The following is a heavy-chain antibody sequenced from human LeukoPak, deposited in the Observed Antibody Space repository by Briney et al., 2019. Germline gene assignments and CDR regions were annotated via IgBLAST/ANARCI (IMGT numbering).Heavy chain of an antibody. CDR3: ARGGGYSYATVDY. CDR1: GFTFSSYA. Sequence: GGSLRLSCAASGFTFSSYAMSWVRQAPGKGLEWVSAISGSGDSTYYGDSVKGRFTISRDNSKNTLYLQMNSLRAEDTAVYYCARGGGYSYATVDYWGQGTLVTVSS. D-gene: IGHD5-18*01. CDR2: ISGSGDST. V-gene: IGHV3-23*01. J-gene: IGHJ4*02.